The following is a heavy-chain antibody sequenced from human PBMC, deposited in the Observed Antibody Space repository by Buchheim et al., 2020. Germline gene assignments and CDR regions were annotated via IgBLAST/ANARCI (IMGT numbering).Heavy chain of an antibody. V-gene: IGHV4-59*01. J-gene: IGHJ3*02. CDR2: IYYSGST. D-gene: IGHD6-19*01. CDR1: GGSISSYY. Sequence: QVQLQESGPGLVKPSETLSLTCTVSGGSISSYYWSWIRQPPGKGLEWIGYIYYSGSTNYNPSLKSRVTISVDTSKNQFSLKLSSVTAAETAVYYCARDYSSGWYAFDIGGRGT. CDR3: ARDYSSGWYAFDI.